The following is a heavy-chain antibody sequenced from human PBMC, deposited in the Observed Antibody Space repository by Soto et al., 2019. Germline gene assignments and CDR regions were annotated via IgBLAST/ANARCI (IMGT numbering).Heavy chain of an antibody. V-gene: IGHV1-18*04. J-gene: IGHJ3*01. D-gene: IGHD5-12*01. CDR2: VTPYKADT. CDR1: GYTLTNYG. Sequence: QAQLVQSGAEVKKSGASVRVSCKASGYTLTNYGVTWVRQAPGQGLEWLGRVTPYKADTNSAQNLQGRVTMATDTSTNTAYLELRSLRSDDTAVYFCATDVPSNSCNVYAFDFWGQGTMVTVSA. CDR3: ATDVPSNSCNVYAFDF.